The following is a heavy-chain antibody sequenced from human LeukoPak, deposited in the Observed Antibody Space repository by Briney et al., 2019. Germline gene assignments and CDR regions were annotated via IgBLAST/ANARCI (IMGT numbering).Heavy chain of an antibody. D-gene: IGHD3-9*01. Sequence: GSLRLSCAASGFTFSSYSMNWVRQAPGKGLEWVSSISSSSSYIYYADSVKGRFTISRDNAKNSLSLQMNSLRAEDTAVYYCARDPGVPSWLPFDWAYYYYYMDVWGKGTTVTVSS. CDR2: ISSSSSYI. J-gene: IGHJ6*03. V-gene: IGHV3-21*01. CDR3: ARDPGVPSWLPFDWAYYYYYMDV. CDR1: GFTFSSYS.